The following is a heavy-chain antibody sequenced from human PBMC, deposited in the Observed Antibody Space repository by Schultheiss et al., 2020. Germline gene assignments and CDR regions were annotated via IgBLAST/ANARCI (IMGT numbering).Heavy chain of an antibody. CDR3: ARTIVVVPASNYYYNMDV. CDR1: GGSISSHY. J-gene: IGHJ6*02. Sequence: SATLSLTCSVSGGSISSHYWSWIGQPPGQGLEWIGHIYYSGSTNYNPSLKSRVTISVDTSKNQFSLKVGSVTAADTAVYYCARTIVVVPASNYYYNMDVWGQGTTVTV. V-gene: IGHV4-59*08. CDR2: IYYSGST. D-gene: IGHD2-2*01.